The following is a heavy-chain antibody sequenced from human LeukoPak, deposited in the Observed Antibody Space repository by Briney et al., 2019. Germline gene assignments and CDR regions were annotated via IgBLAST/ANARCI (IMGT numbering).Heavy chain of an antibody. V-gene: IGHV3-7*01. D-gene: IGHD3-22*01. J-gene: IGHJ1*01. Sequence: PGGFLRLSCAASGFTFSSYWMSWVRQAPGKGLEWVANIKQDGSEKYYVDSVKGRFTISRDNAKNSLYLQMSSLRADDTAVYYCARDRLLYYYDSGPTGHFQHWGQGTLVIV. CDR3: ARDRLLYYYDSGPTGHFQH. CDR2: IKQDGSEK. CDR1: GFTFSSYW.